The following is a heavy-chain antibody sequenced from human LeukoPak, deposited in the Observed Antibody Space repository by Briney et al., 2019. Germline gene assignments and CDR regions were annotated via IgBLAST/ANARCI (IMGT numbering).Heavy chain of an antibody. J-gene: IGHJ2*01. CDR3: ARAPITIFGVVYWYFDL. D-gene: IGHD3-3*01. Sequence: KPSETLSLTCTVSGGSISSSSYYWGWIRQPPGKGLEWIGSIYYSGSTYYNPSLKSRVTMSVDTSKNQFSLKLSSVTAADTAVYYCARAPITIFGVVYWYFDLWGRGTLVTVSS. V-gene: IGHV4-39*07. CDR2: IYYSGST. CDR1: GGSISSSSYY.